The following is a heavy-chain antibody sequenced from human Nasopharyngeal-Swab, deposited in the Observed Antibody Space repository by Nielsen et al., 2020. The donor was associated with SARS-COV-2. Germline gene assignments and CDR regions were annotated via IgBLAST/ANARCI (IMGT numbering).Heavy chain of an antibody. CDR1: GGSFTSYY. J-gene: IGHJ3*02. CDR2: INHSGST. D-gene: IGHD6-19*01. V-gene: IGHV4-34*01. CDR3: ARHIRGWDAFDI. Sequence: SETLSLTCIVYGGSFTSYYWGWIRQPPGKGLEWIAEINHSGSTHYNPSLKSRVTMSVDTSKNQFSLKLTSVTAADTAVYYCARHIRGWDAFDIWGQGTTVTVSS.